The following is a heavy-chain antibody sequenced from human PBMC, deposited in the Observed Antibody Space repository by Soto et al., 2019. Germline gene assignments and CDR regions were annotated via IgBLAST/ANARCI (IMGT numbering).Heavy chain of an antibody. J-gene: IGHJ4*02. Sequence: GGSLRLSCAASGFTFSSYSMNWVRQAPGKGLEWVSSISSSSSYIYYADSVKGRFTISRDNAKNSLYLQMNSLRAEDTAVYYCASGYSGYDLYYFDYWGQGTLVTVSS. CDR3: ASGYSGYDLYYFDY. D-gene: IGHD5-12*01. CDR1: GFTFSSYS. V-gene: IGHV3-21*01. CDR2: ISSSSSYI.